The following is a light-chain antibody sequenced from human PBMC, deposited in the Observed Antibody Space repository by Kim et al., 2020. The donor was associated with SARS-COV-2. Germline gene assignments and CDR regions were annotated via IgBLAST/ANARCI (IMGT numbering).Light chain of an antibody. J-gene: IGKJ2*01. Sequence: SLSPGERATRSSRASQSVSSYLAWYQQKPGQAPRLLIHGASSRATGIPDRFSGSGSGTDFTLTISRLEPEDFAVYYCQQYGFSPNTFGQGTKLEI. CDR2: GAS. CDR1: QSVSSY. CDR3: QQYGFSPNT. V-gene: IGKV3-20*01.